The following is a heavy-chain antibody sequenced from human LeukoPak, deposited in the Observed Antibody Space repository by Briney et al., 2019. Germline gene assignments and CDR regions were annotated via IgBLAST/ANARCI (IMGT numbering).Heavy chain of an antibody. CDR1: GFTLSPHW. D-gene: IGHD2-8*01. V-gene: IGHV3-74*01. Sequence: GGSLRLSCAASGFTLSPHWMSWVRQAPGKGLQWVSRINGDGTRTDYADSVKGLFTISRDNAKNMLYLQMNSLRAEDTAVYYCARAKPLYNGGLDYWSQGTLVTVSS. CDR3: ARAKPLYNGGLDY. J-gene: IGHJ4*02. CDR2: INGDGTRT.